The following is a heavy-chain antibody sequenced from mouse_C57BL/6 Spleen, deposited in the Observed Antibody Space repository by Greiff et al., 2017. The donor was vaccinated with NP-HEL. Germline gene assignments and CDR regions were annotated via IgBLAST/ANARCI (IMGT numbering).Heavy chain of an antibody. CDR1: GFTFSSYA. J-gene: IGHJ2*01. CDR2: ISDGGSYT. CDR3: ARDTGLYYFDY. V-gene: IGHV5-4*01. D-gene: IGHD2-2*01. Sequence: EVKVVESGGGLVKPGGSLKLSCAASGFTFSSYAMSWVRQTPEKRLEWVATISDGGSYTYYPDNVKGRFTISRDNAKNNLYLQMSHLKSEDTAMYYCARDTGLYYFDYWGQGTTLTVSS.